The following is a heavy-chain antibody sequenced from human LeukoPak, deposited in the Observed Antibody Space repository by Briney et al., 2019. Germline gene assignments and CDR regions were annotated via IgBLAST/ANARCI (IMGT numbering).Heavy chain of an antibody. CDR3: ARGGGLDV. D-gene: IGHD3-16*01. J-gene: IGHJ6*02. CDR2: INHNGNVN. V-gene: IGHV3-7*03. CDR1: KFIFSNYW. Sequence: PGVALRRSCEASKFIFSNYWMSWVRQAPGKGLEWVASINHNGNVNYYVDSVKGRFTISRDNAKNSLYLQMSNLRAEDTAVYFCARGGGLDVWGQGATVTVSS.